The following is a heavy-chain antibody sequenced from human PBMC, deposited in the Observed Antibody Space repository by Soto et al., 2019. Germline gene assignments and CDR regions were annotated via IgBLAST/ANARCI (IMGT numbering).Heavy chain of an antibody. Sequence: ASVKVSCKASGYTFTSYDINWVRQATGQGLEWMGWMNPNSGNTGYAQKFQGRVTMTRNTSISTAYMELSSLRSEDTAVYYCAIVYQPGADYYSGMDVWGQGTTATVSS. CDR1: GYTFTSYD. CDR2: MNPNSGNT. J-gene: IGHJ6*02. D-gene: IGHD2-2*01. CDR3: AIVYQPGADYYSGMDV. V-gene: IGHV1-8*01.